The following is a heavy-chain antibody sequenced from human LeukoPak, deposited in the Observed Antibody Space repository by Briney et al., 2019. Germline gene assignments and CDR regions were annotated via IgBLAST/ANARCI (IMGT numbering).Heavy chain of an antibody. CDR3: ARDQGSWNYYYYMDV. V-gene: IGHV4-31*03. D-gene: IGHD1-1*01. CDR2: IYYSGST. CDR1: GGSINSGGYY. J-gene: IGHJ6*03. Sequence: KPSQTLSLTCTVSGGSINSGGYYWTWIRQHPGKGLEWIGYIYYSGSTYYNPSLKSRITISLDTSKNHFSLKLSSVTAADTAVYYCARDQGSWNYYYYMDVWGKGTTVTVSS.